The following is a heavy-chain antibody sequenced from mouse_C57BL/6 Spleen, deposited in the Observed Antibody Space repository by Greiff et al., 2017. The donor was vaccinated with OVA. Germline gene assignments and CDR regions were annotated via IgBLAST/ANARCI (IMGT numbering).Heavy chain of an antibody. D-gene: IGHD1-1*01. CDR2: IYPGSGNT. CDR3: ARGEVYYYGSREDAMDY. CDR1: GYTFTDYY. V-gene: IGHV1-76*01. Sequence: VKLMESGAELVRPGASVKLSCKASGYTFTDYYINWVKQRPGQGLEWIARIYPGSGNTYYNEKFKGKATLTAEKSSSTAYMQLSSLTSEDSAVYFCARGEVYYYGSREDAMDYWGQGTSVTVSS. J-gene: IGHJ4*01.